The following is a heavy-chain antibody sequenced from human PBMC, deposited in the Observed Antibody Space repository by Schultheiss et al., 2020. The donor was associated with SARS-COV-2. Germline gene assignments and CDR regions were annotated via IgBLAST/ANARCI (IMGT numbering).Heavy chain of an antibody. CDR3: ARRHDYGDYQFDY. J-gene: IGHJ4*02. Sequence: SETLSLTCAVSGYSISSGYYWGWIRQPPGKGLEWIGSIYHSGSTNYNPSLKSRVTISVDKSKNQFSLKLSSVTAADTAVYYCARRHDYGDYQFDYWGQGTLVTVSS. V-gene: IGHV4-38-2*01. CDR1: GYSISSGYY. D-gene: IGHD4-17*01. CDR2: IYHSGST.